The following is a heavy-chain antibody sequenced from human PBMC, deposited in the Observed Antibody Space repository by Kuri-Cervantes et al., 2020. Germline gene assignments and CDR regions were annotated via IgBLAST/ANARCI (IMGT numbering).Heavy chain of an antibody. J-gene: IGHJ4*02. CDR2: ISSNGDST. V-gene: IGHV3-64*02. Sequence: GGFLRLSCAASGFTFSSYGMHWVRQAPGKGLEYVSAISSNGDSTYYADSVKGRFTISRDNSKNTLYLQMGSLRAEDMAVYYCARDTRWFGELLFVYWGQGTLVTVSS. CDR3: ARDTRWFGELLFVY. CDR1: GFTFSSYG. D-gene: IGHD3-10*01.